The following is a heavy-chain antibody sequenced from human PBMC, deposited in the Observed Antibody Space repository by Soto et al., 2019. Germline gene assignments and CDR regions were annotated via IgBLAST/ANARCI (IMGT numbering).Heavy chain of an antibody. CDR2: ISGSGGST. CDR3: AKVSGPFSSGWPYYFDY. Sequence: EVQLLESGGGLVQPGGSLRLSCAASGFTFSSYAMSWVRQAPGKGLEWVSAISGSGGSTYYADSVKGRFTISRDNSKNTLYLQMNSLRAEDTAVYYCAKVSGPFSSGWPYYFDYWGQGTLVTVSS. J-gene: IGHJ4*02. D-gene: IGHD6-19*01. V-gene: IGHV3-23*01. CDR1: GFTFSSYA.